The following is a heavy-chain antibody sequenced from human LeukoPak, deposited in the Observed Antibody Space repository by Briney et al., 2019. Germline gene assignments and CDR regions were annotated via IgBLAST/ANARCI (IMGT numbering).Heavy chain of an antibody. V-gene: IGHV3-23*01. J-gene: IGHJ4*02. CDR2: ISENGGTT. CDR3: AKEGPTGTTKFDY. CDR1: GFTFSDYY. D-gene: IGHD1-1*01. Sequence: GGSLRLSCAASGFTFSDYYMSWIRQAPGKGLEWVSAISENGGTTYYADSVKGRSTISRDNSKSTLSLQLNSLRAEDTAVYYCAKEGPTGTTKFDYWGQGTLVTVSS.